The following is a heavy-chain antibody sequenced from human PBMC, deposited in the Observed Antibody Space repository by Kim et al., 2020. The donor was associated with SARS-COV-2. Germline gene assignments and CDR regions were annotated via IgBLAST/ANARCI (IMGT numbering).Heavy chain of an antibody. J-gene: IGHJ6*02. CDR2: ISYDGSNK. V-gene: IGHV3-30*18. D-gene: IGHD2-2*01. CDR1: GFTFSSYG. Sequence: GGSLRLSCAASGFTFSSYGMHWVRQAPGKGLEWVAVISYDGSNKYYADSVKGRFTISRDNSKNTLYLQMNSLRAEDTAVYYCAKEVVPAAMWYYYYGMDVWGQETTVTVSS. CDR3: AKEVVPAAMWYYYYGMDV.